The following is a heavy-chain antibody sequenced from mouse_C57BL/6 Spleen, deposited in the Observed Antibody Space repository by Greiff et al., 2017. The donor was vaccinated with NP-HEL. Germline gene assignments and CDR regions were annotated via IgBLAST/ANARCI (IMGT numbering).Heavy chain of an antibody. D-gene: IGHD1-1*01. CDR1: GFTFSDYG. J-gene: IGHJ2*01. V-gene: IGHV5-17*01. Sequence: EVKLVESGGGLVKPGGSLKLSCAASGFTFSDYGMHWVRQAPEKGLEWVAYISSGSSTIYYADTVKGRFNISRDNAKNTRFLQMTSRRSEDTAMYYCARGDYGTPNYFDYWGQGTTLTVSS. CDR3: ARGDYGTPNYFDY. CDR2: ISSGSSTI.